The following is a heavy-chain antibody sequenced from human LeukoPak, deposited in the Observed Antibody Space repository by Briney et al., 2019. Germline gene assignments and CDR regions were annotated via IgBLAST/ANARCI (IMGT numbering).Heavy chain of an antibody. V-gene: IGHV4-39*07. CDR1: GGSISSSSYY. CDR3: AKASSYYYDHYYFDY. J-gene: IGHJ4*02. D-gene: IGHD3-22*01. Sequence: SETLSLTCTVSGGSISSSSYYWGWIRQPPGKGLEWIGSIYYSGSTYYNPSLKSRVTISVDTSKNQFSLKLSSVTAADTAVYYCAKASSYYYDHYYFDYWGQGTLVTVSS. CDR2: IYYSGST.